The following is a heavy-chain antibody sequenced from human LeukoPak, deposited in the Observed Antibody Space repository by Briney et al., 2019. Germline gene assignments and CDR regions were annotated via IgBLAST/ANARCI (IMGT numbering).Heavy chain of an antibody. D-gene: IGHD3-10*01. CDR2: MNPNSGNT. J-gene: IGHJ5*02. CDR3: ARGLRDMVRGVMGPGFDP. CDR1: GYTFTSYG. V-gene: IGHV1-8*02. Sequence: ASVKVSCKASGYTFTSYGISWVRQATGQGLEWMGWMNPNSGNTGYAQKFQGRVTMTRNTSISTAYMELSSLRSEDTAVYYCARGLRDMVRGVMGPGFDPWGQGTLVTVSS.